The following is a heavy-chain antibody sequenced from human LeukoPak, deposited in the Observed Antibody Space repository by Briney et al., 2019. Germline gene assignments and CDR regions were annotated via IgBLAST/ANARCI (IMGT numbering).Heavy chain of an antibody. J-gene: IGHJ1*01. CDR3: ARGYGDHVGPFYFQH. D-gene: IGHD4-17*01. V-gene: IGHV3-23*01. CDR2: ISGSGGST. CDR1: GFTFSTYA. Sequence: PGGSLRLSCAASGFTFSTYAMSSVRLAPGKGLEWVSGISGSGGSTYYADSVKGRFTSSRDNSNNTLYVQMNSLRVEDTAVYYCARGYGDHVGPFYFQHWGQGTLVTVSS.